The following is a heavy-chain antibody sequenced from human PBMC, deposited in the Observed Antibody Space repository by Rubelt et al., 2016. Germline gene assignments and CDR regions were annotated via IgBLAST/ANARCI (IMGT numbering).Heavy chain of an antibody. CDR3: ATGIIRLKPFDY. V-gene: IGHV1-3*01. D-gene: IGHD2-15*01. CDR2: INAGNGNT. J-gene: IGHJ4*02. Sequence: QVQLVQSGAEVKKPGASVKVSCKASGYTFTSYAMHWVRQAPGQRLEWMGWINAGNGNTKYSQKFQGRVTMTEDTSTDTAYMELSSLRSEDTAVYYCATGIIRLKPFDYWGQGTLVTVSS. CDR1: GYTFTSYA.